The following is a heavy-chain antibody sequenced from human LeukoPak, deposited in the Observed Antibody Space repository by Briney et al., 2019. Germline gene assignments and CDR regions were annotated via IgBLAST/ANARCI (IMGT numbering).Heavy chain of an antibody. CDR3: ARVEVGATLWFDP. V-gene: IGHV1-69*13. D-gene: IGHD1-26*01. CDR2: IIPIFSTA. Sequence: ASVKVSCKASGYTFTGYYMHWVRQAPGQGLEWMGGIIPIFSTANYAQKFQGRVTITADESTSTAYMELSSLRSEDTAVYYCARVEVGATLWFDPWGQGTLVTVSS. J-gene: IGHJ5*02. CDR1: GYTFTGYY.